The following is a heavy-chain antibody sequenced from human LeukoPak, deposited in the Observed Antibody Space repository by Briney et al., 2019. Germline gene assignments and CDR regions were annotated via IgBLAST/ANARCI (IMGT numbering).Heavy chain of an antibody. J-gene: IGHJ5*02. Sequence: GGSLRLSCAASGFTFSSYEMNWVRQAPGKGLEWVSYISSSGSTIYYADSVKGRFTISKDNAMNSLYLQMNSLRAEDTAVYYCARGAHGDSSGYYFAYNWFDPWGQGTLVTVSS. CDR1: GFTFSSYE. V-gene: IGHV3-48*03. D-gene: IGHD3-22*01. CDR2: ISSSGSTI. CDR3: ARGAHGDSSGYYFAYNWFDP.